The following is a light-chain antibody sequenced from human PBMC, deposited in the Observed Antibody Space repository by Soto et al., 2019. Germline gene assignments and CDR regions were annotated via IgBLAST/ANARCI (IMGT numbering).Light chain of an antibody. CDR2: EVN. J-gene: IGLJ2*01. CDR3: TSYTRSSFL. CDR1: SSDVGGTNY. V-gene: IGLV2-14*03. Sequence: QSVLTQPASVSGSPGQSITISCTGTSSDVGGTNYVSWYQQHPGKAPKLIIYEVNYRPSADSNRFSGSKSGNTASLTISGLQAEDEADYYCTSYTRSSFLFGGGTKLTVL.